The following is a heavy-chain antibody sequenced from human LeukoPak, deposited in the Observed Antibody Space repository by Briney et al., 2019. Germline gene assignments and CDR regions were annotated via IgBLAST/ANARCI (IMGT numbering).Heavy chain of an antibody. Sequence: GGSLRLSCAASGFTFDDYTMHWVRQLPGQGLEWVSGISWNGVTLGYADSVKGRFTISRDSAKNLLYLQMNSLRPEDTALYFCAKDMVARPQYYFYGMDVWGHGTTVTVSS. J-gene: IGHJ6*02. D-gene: IGHD4-11*01. CDR2: ISWNGVTL. CDR1: GFTFDDYT. CDR3: AKDMVARPQYYFYGMDV. V-gene: IGHV3-9*01.